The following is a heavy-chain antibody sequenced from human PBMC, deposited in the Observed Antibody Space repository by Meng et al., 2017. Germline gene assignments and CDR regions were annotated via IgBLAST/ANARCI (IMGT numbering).Heavy chain of an antibody. CDR2: ISYDGSNK. V-gene: IGHV3-30*01. CDR1: GFTFSRYA. Sequence: GGSLRLSCAASGFTFSRYAMHWVRQAPGKGLEWVEVISYDGSNKYYADSVKGRFTSSRDNSKNTLYLQMNGLRAEDTAVYYCASLNYYDSSVDYWGQGTLVTVSS. D-gene: IGHD3-22*01. J-gene: IGHJ4*02. CDR3: ASLNYYDSSVDY.